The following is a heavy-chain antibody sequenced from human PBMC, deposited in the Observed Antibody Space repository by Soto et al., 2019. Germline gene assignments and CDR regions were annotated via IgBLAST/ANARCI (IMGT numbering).Heavy chain of an antibody. V-gene: IGHV5-51*01. Sequence: GESLKISCEGSGYRFTTYWIGWVRQMPGKGLEWMGIIYPGDSETRYNPSFQGHVTISADKSSNTTYLQWTSLKASDTATYYCARHLGVTVAGTRWYFDLWGRGTLVTVSS. CDR3: ARHLGVTVAGTRWYFDL. CDR1: GYRFTTYW. CDR2: IYPGDSET. J-gene: IGHJ2*01. D-gene: IGHD6-19*01.